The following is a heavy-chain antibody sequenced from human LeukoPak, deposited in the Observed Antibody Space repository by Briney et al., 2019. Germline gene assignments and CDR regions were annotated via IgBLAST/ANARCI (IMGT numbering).Heavy chain of an antibody. CDR2: ISTNGDRT. V-gene: IGHV3-64*02. D-gene: IGHD6-19*01. J-gene: IGHJ4*02. CDR1: GFTFSNSA. CDR3: ARGVAISSSGGYDTFDY. Sequence: GGSLRLSRAASGFTFSNSAMYWVRQAPGKGREFGSVISTNGDRTYYADSVKGRFTISRDNSKNTLYLQMGSLRADDMAVYYCARGVAISSSGGYDTFDYWGQGALVTISS.